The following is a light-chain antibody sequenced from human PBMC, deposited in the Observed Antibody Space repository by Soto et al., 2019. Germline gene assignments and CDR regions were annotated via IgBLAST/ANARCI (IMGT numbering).Light chain of an antibody. CDR1: QSIGSW. CDR3: QQYNSFSGHT. CDR2: KAS. J-gene: IGKJ2*01. V-gene: IGKV1-5*03. Sequence: DIQMTQSPSTLSASVGDRVTITCRASQSIGSWLAWYQQKPGKAPKLLIYKASSLESGVPSRFRGSGSGTEFTLTICSLQPDDFATHYCQQYNSFSGHTFGQGTKLE.